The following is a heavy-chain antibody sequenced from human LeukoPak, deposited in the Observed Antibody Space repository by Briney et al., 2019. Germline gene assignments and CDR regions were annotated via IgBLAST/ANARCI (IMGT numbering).Heavy chain of an antibody. CDR1: GFTFSSYE. D-gene: IGHD4-17*01. J-gene: IGHJ4*02. Sequence: KPGGSLRLSCAASGFTFSSYEMNWVRQAPGKGLEWVSYISSSGSTIYYADSVKGRFTISRDNAKNSLYLQMNSLRAEDTAVYYCARDLDYGDYGRFFDYWGQGTLVTVSS. CDR2: ISSSGSTI. CDR3: ARDLDYGDYGRFFDY. V-gene: IGHV3-48*03.